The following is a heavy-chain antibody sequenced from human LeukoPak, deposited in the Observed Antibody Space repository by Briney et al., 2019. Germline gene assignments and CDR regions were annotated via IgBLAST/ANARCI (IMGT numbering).Heavy chain of an antibody. D-gene: IGHD4-17*01. CDR1: GGSISSGSYY. V-gene: IGHV4-61*02. CDR2: IYTSGST. CDR3: ARGVEGYGDYVWEGANWFDP. Sequence: PSETLSLTCTVSGGSISSGSYYWSWIRQPAGKGLEWIGRIYTSGSTNYNPSLKSRVTISVDTSKNQFSLKLSSVTAADTAVYYCARGVEGYGDYVWEGANWFDPWGQGTLVTVSS. J-gene: IGHJ5*02.